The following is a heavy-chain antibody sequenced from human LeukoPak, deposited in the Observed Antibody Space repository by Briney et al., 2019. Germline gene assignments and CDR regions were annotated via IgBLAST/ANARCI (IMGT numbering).Heavy chain of an antibody. J-gene: IGHJ4*02. CDR2: INHSGST. CDR3: ARGERSRALGY. CDR1: GGSFSGYY. D-gene: IGHD1-26*01. Sequence: PSETLSLTCAVYGGSFSGYYWSWIRQPPGKGLEWIGEINHSGSTNYNPSLKSRVTISVDTSKNQFSLKLSSVTAAGTAVYYCARGERSRALGYWGQGTLVTVSS. V-gene: IGHV4-34*01.